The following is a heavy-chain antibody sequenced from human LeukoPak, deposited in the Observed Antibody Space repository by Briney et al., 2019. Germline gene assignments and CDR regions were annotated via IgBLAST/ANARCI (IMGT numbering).Heavy chain of an antibody. V-gene: IGHV3-72*01. J-gene: IGHJ4*02. CDR3: ARCDRTRDLDY. Sequence: GGSLRLSCAASGFTVSGNYMDWVRQAPGKGLEWVGRTRNKANSYTTEYAASVKGRFTISRDDSKNLPYLQMNSLKTDDTAVYHCARCDRTRDLDYWGQGTLVTVSS. CDR1: GFTVSGNY. CDR2: TRNKANSYTT. D-gene: IGHD1-7*01.